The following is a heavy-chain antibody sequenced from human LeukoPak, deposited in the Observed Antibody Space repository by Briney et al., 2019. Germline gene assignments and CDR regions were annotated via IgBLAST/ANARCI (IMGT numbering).Heavy chain of an antibody. CDR2: ISGSGGTT. Sequence: GGSLRLSCAASGFTFSTYAMSWVRQAPGKGLEWVSRISGSGGTTYYADSVKGRFTISRDNSKNTLYLQMNSLRAEDTAVYYCAKDPTGATTLTHYYFDYWGQGTLVTVSS. V-gene: IGHV3-23*01. CDR1: GFTFSTYA. J-gene: IGHJ4*02. CDR3: AKDPTGATTLTHYYFDY. D-gene: IGHD1/OR15-1a*01.